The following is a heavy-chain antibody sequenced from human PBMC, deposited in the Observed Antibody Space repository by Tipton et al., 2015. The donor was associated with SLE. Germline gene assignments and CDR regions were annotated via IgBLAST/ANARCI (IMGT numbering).Heavy chain of an antibody. CDR2: IDYSWST. CDR1: GGSMSTYY. CDR3: ASHAWGSNWYFDL. Sequence: TLSLTCSVSGGSMSTYYWSWIRQPPGKGLEWIGYIDYSWSTNYNPSLESRVTISLDSSKNRFSLKLNSVTAADTAVYYCASHAWGSNWYFDLWGRGPLVTVSS. V-gene: IGHV4-59*08. J-gene: IGHJ2*01. D-gene: IGHD7-27*01.